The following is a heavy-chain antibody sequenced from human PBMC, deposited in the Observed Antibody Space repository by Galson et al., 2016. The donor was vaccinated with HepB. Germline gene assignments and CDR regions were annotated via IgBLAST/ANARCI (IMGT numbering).Heavy chain of an antibody. V-gene: IGHV4-34*01. Sequence: SETLSLTCGVSGGSFSAYNWNWIRQSPGKGLEWFGEINHVGHTTYNPSLESRVTISVDASKRQFSLKLSSVTAADTAVYFCARGRSPFDVLRKGAMAIWGKGTTVIVSS. J-gene: IGHJ6*04. CDR3: ARGRSPFDVLRKGAMAI. CDR1: GGSFSAYN. CDR2: INHVGHT. D-gene: IGHD3-9*01.